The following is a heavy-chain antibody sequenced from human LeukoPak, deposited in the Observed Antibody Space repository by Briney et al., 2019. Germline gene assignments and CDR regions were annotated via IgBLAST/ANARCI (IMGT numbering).Heavy chain of an antibody. D-gene: IGHD6-19*01. J-gene: IGHJ4*02. CDR3: ARPDLEQQWPAYYFDY. Sequence: ASVTVSFKASGYTFTDYYMHWVRQAPGQGLEWMGWINPNSGGTNYAQKFQGRVTITRGTSISTAYMELSRLRSDDTAVYYCARPDLEQQWPAYYFDYWGQGTLVTVSS. V-gene: IGHV1-2*02. CDR2: INPNSGGT. CDR1: GYTFTDYY.